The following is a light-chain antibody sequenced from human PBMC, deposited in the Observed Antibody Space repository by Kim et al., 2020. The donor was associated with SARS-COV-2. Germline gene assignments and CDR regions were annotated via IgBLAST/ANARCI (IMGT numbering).Light chain of an antibody. J-gene: IGKJ3*01. CDR2: GAS. CDR1: QSVGSN. V-gene: IGKV3-15*01. CDR3: EQYNFWPPFT. Sequence: EIVMTQSPVTLSVSPGERATLSCRASQSVGSNLVWYQQKPGQAPRLLIYGASTRASGVPARFSGSGSGTEFTLTISSLQSEDFAIYYCEQYNFWPPFTFGPGTKVDIK.